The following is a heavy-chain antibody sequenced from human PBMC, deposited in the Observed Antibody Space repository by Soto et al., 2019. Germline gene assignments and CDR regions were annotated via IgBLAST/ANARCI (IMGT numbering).Heavy chain of an antibody. CDR3: ARVRTTLDFYYYYMDV. Sequence: SETLSLTCTVSGDSISDDYWTWIRQPPGKALEWIGYVYYSGSTSYNPSFKSRVTIAVDTSKTQFSLKLSSVTAADTAVYYCARVRTTLDFYYYYMDVWGIGTTVTVSS. D-gene: IGHD3-10*01. V-gene: IGHV4-59*08. J-gene: IGHJ6*03. CDR2: VYYSGST. CDR1: GDSISDDY.